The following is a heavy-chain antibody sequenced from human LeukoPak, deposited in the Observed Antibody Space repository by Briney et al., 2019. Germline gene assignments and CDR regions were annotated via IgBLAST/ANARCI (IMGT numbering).Heavy chain of an antibody. Sequence: SETLSLTCTVSGGSISSYYWSWIRQPPGKGLEWIGYIYYSGSTNYNPSLKSRVTISVDTSKNQFSLKLSSVTAADTAVYYCARVYSSSWYSNYYYYYMDVWGKGTTVTISS. D-gene: IGHD6-13*01. CDR2: IYYSGST. CDR1: GGSISSYY. CDR3: ARVYSSSWYSNYYYYYMDV. V-gene: IGHV4-59*01. J-gene: IGHJ6*03.